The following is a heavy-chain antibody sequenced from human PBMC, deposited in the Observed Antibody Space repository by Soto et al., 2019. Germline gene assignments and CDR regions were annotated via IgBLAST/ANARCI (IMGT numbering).Heavy chain of an antibody. CDR3: AKAGDRIQLWFHAFDI. J-gene: IGHJ3*02. CDR2: ISWNSGSI. D-gene: IGHD5-18*01. CDR1: GFTFDDYA. Sequence: GGSLRLSCAASGFTFDDYAMHWVRQAPGKGLEWVSGISWNSGSIGYADSVKGRFTISRDNAKNSLYLQMNSLRAEDTALYYCAKAGDRIQLWFHAFDIWGQGTMVTVSS. V-gene: IGHV3-9*01.